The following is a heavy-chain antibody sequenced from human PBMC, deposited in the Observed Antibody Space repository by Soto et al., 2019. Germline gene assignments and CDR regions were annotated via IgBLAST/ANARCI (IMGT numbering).Heavy chain of an antibody. V-gene: IGHV4-59*01. CDR1: GGYISGYY. D-gene: IGHD5-12*01. CDR2: IYYNGRT. J-gene: IGHJ3*02. CDR3: ARGRDGYNFAPFDI. Sequence: SETLSLTYTVSGGYISGYYWSWIRQPPGKEREWIAYIYYNGRTNYNPSLRSRVSISADTSKNQLSLKLISVTAADTAVYYCARGRDGYNFAPFDIWGQGTMVTVS.